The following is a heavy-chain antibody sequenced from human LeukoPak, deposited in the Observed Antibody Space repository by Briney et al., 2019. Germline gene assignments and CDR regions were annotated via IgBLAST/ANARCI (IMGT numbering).Heavy chain of an antibody. Sequence: QTGGSLRLSCAASGFTFSSYSMNWVRQAPGKGLEWVSYISSSSSTIYYADSVKGRFTISRDNAKNSLYLQMNSLRAEDTAVYYCARETGEGDFDYWGQGTLVTVSS. CDR2: ISSSSSTI. D-gene: IGHD7-27*01. CDR3: ARETGEGDFDY. CDR1: GFTFSSYS. J-gene: IGHJ4*02. V-gene: IGHV3-48*04.